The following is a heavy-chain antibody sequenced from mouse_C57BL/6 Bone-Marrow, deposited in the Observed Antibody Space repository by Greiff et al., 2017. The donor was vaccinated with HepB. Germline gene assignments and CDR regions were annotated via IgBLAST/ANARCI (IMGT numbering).Heavy chain of an antibody. CDR2: IYPGSGST. J-gene: IGHJ3*01. D-gene: IGHD1-1*01. CDR1: GYTFTSYW. CDR3: ARDYYGSSPRFFAY. V-gene: IGHV1-55*01. Sequence: QVQLQQPGAELVKPGASVKMSCKASGYTFTSYWITWVKQRPGQGLEWIGDIYPGSGSTNYNEKFKSKATLTVDTSSSTAYMQLSSLTSEDSAVYYGARDYYGSSPRFFAYWGQGTLVTVSA.